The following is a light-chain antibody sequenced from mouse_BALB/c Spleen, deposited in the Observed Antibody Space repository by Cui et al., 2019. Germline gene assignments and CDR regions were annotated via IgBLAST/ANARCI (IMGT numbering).Light chain of an antibody. CDR3: QQWSSNPPMLT. J-gene: IGKJ5*01. Sequence: QIARTQSPALMSASPGEKVTMTCSASSSVSYMYWYQQKPRSSPKPWIYLTSNLASGVPARFSGSGSGTSYSLTISSMEAEDAATYYCQQWSSNPPMLTFGAGTKLELK. V-gene: IGKV4-68*01. CDR1: SSVSY. CDR2: LTS.